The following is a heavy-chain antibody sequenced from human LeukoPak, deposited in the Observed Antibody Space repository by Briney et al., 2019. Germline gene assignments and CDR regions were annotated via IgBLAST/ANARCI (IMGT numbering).Heavy chain of an antibody. J-gene: IGHJ3*02. V-gene: IGHV1-69*04. CDR2: IIPILGTA. Sequence: SVKVSCKASGGTFSTYGISWVRQAPGQGLEWMGRIIPILGTANYAQKFQGRVTIIADKSTSSAYMELNSLRSEDTAVYYCARDRAPYYFDSSGEHDAFDIWGQGTMVTVSS. CDR3: ARDRAPYYFDSSGEHDAFDI. D-gene: IGHD3-22*01. CDR1: GGTFSTYG.